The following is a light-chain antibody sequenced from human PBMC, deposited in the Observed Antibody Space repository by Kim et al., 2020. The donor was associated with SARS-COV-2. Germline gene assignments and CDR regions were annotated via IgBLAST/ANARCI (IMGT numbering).Light chain of an antibody. V-gene: IGLV3-27*01. CDR3: YSAADNNWV. CDR1: VLAKKY. CDR2: KDS. J-gene: IGLJ3*02. Sequence: SYELTQPSSVSVSPGQTARITCSGDVLAKKYARWFQQKPGQAPVLVIYKDSERPSGIPERFSGSSSGTTVTLTISGAQVEDEADYYCYSAADNNWVFGGGTKLTV.